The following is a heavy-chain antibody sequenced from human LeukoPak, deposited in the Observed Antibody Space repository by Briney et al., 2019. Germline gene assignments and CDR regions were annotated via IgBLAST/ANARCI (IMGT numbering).Heavy chain of an antibody. J-gene: IGHJ5*02. D-gene: IGHD2-15*01. CDR3: ARGYCSGGTCYLVENWFDP. CDR2: INPNSGDT. CDR1: GYTFTGYY. Sequence: ASVKVSCKASGYTFTGYYMYWVRQAPGQGLEWMGRINPNSGDTDYAQNFQGRVTMTRDTSICTAYMELTNLRSDDTAVYYCARGYCSGGTCYLVENWFDPWGQGTLVTVSS. V-gene: IGHV1-2*06.